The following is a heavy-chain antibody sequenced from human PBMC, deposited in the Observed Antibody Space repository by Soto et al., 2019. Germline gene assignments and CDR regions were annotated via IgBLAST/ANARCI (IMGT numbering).Heavy chain of an antibody. CDR3: ATCLGLGAAAGILDN. J-gene: IGHJ4*02. D-gene: IGHD6-13*01. V-gene: IGHV1-24*01. CDR1: GYTLTELS. Sequence: GASVKVSCKVSGYTLTELSMHWVRQAPGKGLEWMGGFDPEDGETIYAQKFQGRVTMTEDTSTDTAYMELSSLRSEDTAVYYCATCLGLGAAAGILDNWGQGTLVTVSS. CDR2: FDPEDGET.